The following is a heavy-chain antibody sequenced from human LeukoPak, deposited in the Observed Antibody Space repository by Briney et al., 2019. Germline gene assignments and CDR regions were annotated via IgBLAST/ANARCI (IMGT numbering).Heavy chain of an antibody. J-gene: IGHJ4*02. CDR1: GFPSSSLV. Sequence: PCRSLILPFAASGFPSSSLVMHWVRQAPGKGREWVAVISDDESNEFYAAIVKGRLSISRDNSKNTLYLQMNRLRADDTAVYYCAKRYGSGSYYQGYYFDYWGQGALVTVSS. D-gene: IGHD3-10*01. V-gene: IGHV3-30-3*02. CDR2: ISDDESNE. CDR3: AKRYGSGSYYQGYYFDY.